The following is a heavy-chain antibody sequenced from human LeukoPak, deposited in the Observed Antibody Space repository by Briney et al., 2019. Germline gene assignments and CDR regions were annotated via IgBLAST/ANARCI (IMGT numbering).Heavy chain of an antibody. V-gene: IGHV1-18*01. CDR3: ARVPPISRYCSGGSCYSS. D-gene: IGHD2-15*01. J-gene: IGHJ5*02. CDR2: ISPYNGNT. Sequence: ASVKVSCKTSGYTFTNYGISWVRQAPGQGLEWMGWISPYNGNTKYARKFQGRVTMTTDTSTSTAYMELRSLRSDDTAVYYCARVPPISRYCSGGSCYSSWGQGTLVTVSS. CDR1: GYTFTNYG.